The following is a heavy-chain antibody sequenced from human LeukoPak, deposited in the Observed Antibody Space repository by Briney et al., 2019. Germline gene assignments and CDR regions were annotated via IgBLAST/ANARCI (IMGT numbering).Heavy chain of an antibody. J-gene: IGHJ6*03. CDR2: ISSKGGT. D-gene: IGHD4-17*01. V-gene: IGHV3-23*01. CDR1: GLTFSSNA. Sequence: GGSLRLSCAPSGLTFSSNAVNWVRQAPGKGLEWVSTISSKGGTYYSDSVKGRFTISRDNSKNTVYLQMNSLRADDTAIYYCAKGDYGYYYYMDVWGKGTTVTVSS. CDR3: AKGDYGYYYYMDV.